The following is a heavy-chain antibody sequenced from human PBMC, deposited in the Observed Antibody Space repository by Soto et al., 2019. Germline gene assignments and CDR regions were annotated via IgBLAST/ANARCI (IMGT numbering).Heavy chain of an antibody. Sequence: GASVKVSCKASGYTFTSYDINWVRQATGQGLEWMGWMNPNSGNTGYAQEFQGRVTMTRNTSISTAYMELSSLRSEDTAVYYCARGNGAVAGRYYYYGMDVWGQGTTVTVSS. D-gene: IGHD6-19*01. CDR3: ARGNGAVAGRYYYYGMDV. CDR2: MNPNSGNT. CDR1: GYTFTSYD. V-gene: IGHV1-8*01. J-gene: IGHJ6*02.